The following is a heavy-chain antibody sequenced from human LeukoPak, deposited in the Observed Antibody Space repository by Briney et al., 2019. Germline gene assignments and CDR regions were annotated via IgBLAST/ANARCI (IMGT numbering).Heavy chain of an antibody. D-gene: IGHD5-18*01. CDR3: ARAQGQLWLFDY. V-gene: IGHV4-39*07. CDR1: GGSISSSSYY. Sequence: SETLSLTCTVSGGSISSSSYYWGWIRQPPGKGLEWIGSIYYSGSTYYNPSLKSRVTISVDTSKNQFSLKLSSVTAADTAVYYCARAQGQLWLFDYWGQGTLVTVSS. CDR2: IYYSGST. J-gene: IGHJ4*02.